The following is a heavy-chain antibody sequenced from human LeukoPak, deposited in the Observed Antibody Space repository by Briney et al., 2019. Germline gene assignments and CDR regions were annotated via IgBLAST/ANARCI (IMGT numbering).Heavy chain of an antibody. V-gene: IGHV3-73*01. CDR2: IRSKANSYAT. Sequence: GGSLRLSCAASGFTFSGSAMHWVRQASGKGLEWVGRIRSKANSYATAYAASVKGRFTISRDDSKNTAYLQMNSLKTEDTAVYYCTSRIAARLRSMAVWGKGTTVTVSS. D-gene: IGHD6-6*01. CDR3: TSRIAARLRSMAV. J-gene: IGHJ6*04. CDR1: GFTFSGSA.